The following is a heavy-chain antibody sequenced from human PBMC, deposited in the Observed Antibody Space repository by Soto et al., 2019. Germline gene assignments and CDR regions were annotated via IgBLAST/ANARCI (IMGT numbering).Heavy chain of an antibody. V-gene: IGHV1-18*01. CDR3: ARDQDYYDSSGYDAFDI. CDR1: GYTFTSYG. Sequence: QVQLVQSGAEVKKPGASVKVCCKASGYTFTSYGISWVRQAPGQGLEWMGWISAYNGNTNYAQKLQGRVTMTTDTSTSTAYMELRSLRSDDTAVYYCARDQDYYDSSGYDAFDIWGQGTMVTVSS. CDR2: ISAYNGNT. J-gene: IGHJ3*02. D-gene: IGHD3-22*01.